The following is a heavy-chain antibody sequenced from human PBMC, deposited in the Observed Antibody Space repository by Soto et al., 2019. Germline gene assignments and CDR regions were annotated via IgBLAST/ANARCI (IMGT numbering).Heavy chain of an antibody. D-gene: IGHD2-15*01. V-gene: IGHV1-69*13. CDR2: FIPIFPTP. CDR3: GTGAVVPAYPNWVDT. Sequence: SVKVSCKASGYTFTGYYMHWVRQAPGQGLEWIGAFIPIFPTPNYAQKFQGRVTIAADGPTNTASMELNSLTSDDAAVYYCGTGAVVPAYPNWVDTWGQGTLVTVSS. CDR1: GYTFTGYY. J-gene: IGHJ5*02.